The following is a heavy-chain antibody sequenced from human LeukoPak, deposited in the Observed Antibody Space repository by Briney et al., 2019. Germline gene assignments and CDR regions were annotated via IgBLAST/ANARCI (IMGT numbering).Heavy chain of an antibody. CDR2: INPNSGGT. J-gene: IGHJ3*02. CDR1: GYTFTGYY. D-gene: IGHD3-3*01. Sequence: ASVKVSCKASGYTFTGYYMHWVRQAPGQGLEWMGWINPNSGGTNYAQKFQGRVTMTRDTSISTAYMELSRLRSDDTAVYYCARGLLNTIFGVVITSDAFDIWGQGTMVTVSS. V-gene: IGHV1-2*02. CDR3: ARGLLNTIFGVVITSDAFDI.